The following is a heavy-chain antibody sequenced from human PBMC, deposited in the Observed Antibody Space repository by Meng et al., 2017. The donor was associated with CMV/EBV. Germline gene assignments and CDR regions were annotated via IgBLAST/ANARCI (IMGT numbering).Heavy chain of an antibody. D-gene: IGHD5-18*01. CDR3: ARDYAMVYNWFDP. J-gene: IGHJ5*02. V-gene: IGHV4-61*01. CDR2: IYYSGST. Sequence: SETLSLTCTVSGGSVSSGSYYWSWIRQPPGKGLEWIGYIYYSGSTNYNPSLKSRVTISVDTSKNQFSLKLSSVTAADTAVYYCARDYAMVYNWFDPWGQGTLVTVSS. CDR1: GGSVSSGSYY.